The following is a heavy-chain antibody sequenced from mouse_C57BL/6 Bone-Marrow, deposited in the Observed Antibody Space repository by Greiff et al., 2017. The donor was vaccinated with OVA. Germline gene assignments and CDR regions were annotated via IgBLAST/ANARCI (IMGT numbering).Heavy chain of an antibody. CDR3: ARGGTGPFAY. CDR2: INPSTGGT. J-gene: IGHJ3*01. CDR1: GYSFTGYY. Sequence: EVQLQQSGPELVKPGASVKISCKASGYSFTGYYMNWVKQSPEKSLEWIGEINPSTGGTTYNQKFKAKATLTVDKSSSTAYMQLTSLTSEDSAVYFLARGGTGPFAYWGQGTLVTVSA. D-gene: IGHD3-3*01. V-gene: IGHV1-42*01.